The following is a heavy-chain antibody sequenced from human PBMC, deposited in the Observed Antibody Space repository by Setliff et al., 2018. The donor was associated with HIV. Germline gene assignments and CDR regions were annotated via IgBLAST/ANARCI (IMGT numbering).Heavy chain of an antibody. V-gene: IGHV1-46*01. Sequence: ASVKVSCKASGYTFTNFYIHWVRQAPGQGLKWLGMINPSGGTTTYAQKFQGRVTMTSDTSTSTVYMDLSSLGSEDTAVYYCARETQTNSGSYLAWGQGTLVTVSS. J-gene: IGHJ4*02. CDR2: INPSGGTT. CDR3: ARETQTNSGSYLA. D-gene: IGHD3-10*01. CDR1: GYTFTNFY.